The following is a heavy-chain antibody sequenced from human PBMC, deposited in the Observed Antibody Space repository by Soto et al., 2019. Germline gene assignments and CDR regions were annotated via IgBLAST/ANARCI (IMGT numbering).Heavy chain of an antibody. D-gene: IGHD2-15*01. J-gene: IGHJ4*02. Sequence: GESLKISCRGSGYSFTSYWISWVRQMPGKGLEWMGRIDPSDSYTNYSPSFQGHVTISADKSISTAYLQWSSLKASDTAMYCCARLRPDISSVHFDYWGQGTLVTVSS. V-gene: IGHV5-10-1*01. CDR2: IDPSDSYT. CDR1: GYSFTSYW. CDR3: ARLRPDISSVHFDY.